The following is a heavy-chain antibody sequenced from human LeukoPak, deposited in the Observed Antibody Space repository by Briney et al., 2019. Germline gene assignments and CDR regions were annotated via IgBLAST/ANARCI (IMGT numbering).Heavy chain of an antibody. CDR2: IYTSGST. J-gene: IGHJ5*02. CDR3: ARGDMVENGFDP. Sequence: PSETLSLTCTVSGGSISRYYWSWLRQPAGKGLEWIGRIYTSGSTNYNPSLRTRITLSVDTSKNQFSLTLSSVTAADTAVYYCARGDMVENGFDPWGQGTLVTVSS. CDR1: GGSISRYY. V-gene: IGHV4-4*07. D-gene: IGHD2-15*01.